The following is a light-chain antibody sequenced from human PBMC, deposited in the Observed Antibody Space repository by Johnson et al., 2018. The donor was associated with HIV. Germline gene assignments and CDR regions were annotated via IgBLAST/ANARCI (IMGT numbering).Light chain of an antibody. Sequence: QSVLTQPPSVSAAPGQKVTISCSGSSSNIGNNYVSWYQQLPGTAPKLLIYENNRRPSGIPDRFSGSKSGTSATLVIPGLPTGDEAAYYCGTWDDSLSALYVFGTGTKVTVL. CDR3: GTWDDSLSALYV. J-gene: IGLJ1*01. CDR1: SSNIGNNY. CDR2: ENN. V-gene: IGLV1-51*02.